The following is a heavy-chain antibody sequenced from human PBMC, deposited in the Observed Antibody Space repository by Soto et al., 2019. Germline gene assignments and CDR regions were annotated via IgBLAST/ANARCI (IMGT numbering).Heavy chain of an antibody. D-gene: IGHD4-17*01. Sequence: VGSLRLSCAASGFTFSSFGMHWVRQAPCKGLEWVALLSYDGSKEYYADSVKGRFSVSRDNSKNTLYLQMNSLRVEDTAVYFCAKRLLRGTTLSVLDYWGRGTLVTVSS. V-gene: IGHV3-30*18. CDR1: GFTFSSFG. CDR3: AKRLLRGTTLSVLDY. J-gene: IGHJ4*02. CDR2: LSYDGSKE.